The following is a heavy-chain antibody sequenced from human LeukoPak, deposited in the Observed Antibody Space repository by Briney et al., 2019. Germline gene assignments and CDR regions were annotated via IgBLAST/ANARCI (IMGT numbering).Heavy chain of an antibody. CDR3: ATAILHCSSTSCHVFYFDY. CDR2: FDPEDGET. V-gene: IGHV1-24*01. J-gene: IGHJ4*02. Sequence: GASVKVSCKVSGYTLTELSMHWVRQAPGKGLEWMGGFDPEDGETIYAQKFQGRVTMTEDTSTDTAYMELSSLRSEDTAVYYCATAILHCSSTSCHVFYFDYWGQGTLVTVSS. CDR1: GYTLTELS. D-gene: IGHD2-2*01.